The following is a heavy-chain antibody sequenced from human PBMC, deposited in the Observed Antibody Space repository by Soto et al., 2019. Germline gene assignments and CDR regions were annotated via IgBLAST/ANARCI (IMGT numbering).Heavy chain of an antibody. CDR2: LGTSGDT. J-gene: IGHJ6*02. D-gene: IGHD3-3*01. CDR1: GFSISSSD. CDR3: TRDRQIYRFYYYGMDV. V-gene: IGHV3-13*01. Sequence: EVQLVESGGGLVQPGGSLKLSCVASGFSISSSDMHWVRQVMGKGLEWVSTLGTSGDTFYSGSVKGRFTISREAAKNSFHLQMNNLRAAHSAVYYCTRDRQIYRFYYYGMDVWGQGTAVTVS.